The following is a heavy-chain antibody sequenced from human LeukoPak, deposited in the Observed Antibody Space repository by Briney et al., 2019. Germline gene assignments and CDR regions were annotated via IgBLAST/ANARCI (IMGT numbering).Heavy chain of an antibody. V-gene: IGHV4-59*04. J-gene: IGHJ5*02. Sequence: KPSETLSLTCSVSGASINSYYWNWLRQPPGKGLEWIGNTYYSGSTYYNPSLKSRVTISVDTSKNQFSLKLSSVTAADTAVYYCARHIWEPGIAVAGTCWFDPWGQGTLVTVSS. CDR3: ARHIWEPGIAVAGTCWFDP. D-gene: IGHD6-19*01. CDR2: TYYSGST. CDR1: GASINSYY.